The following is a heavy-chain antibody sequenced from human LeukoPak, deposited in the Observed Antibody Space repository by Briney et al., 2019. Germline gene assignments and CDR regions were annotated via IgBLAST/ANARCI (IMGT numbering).Heavy chain of an antibody. Sequence: PGGSLRLSCAASGFTFSSYAMSWVRQAPGKGLEWVSGIISVNSTYYADSVKGRFTISRDNAKNSLYLQMNSLRAEDTAVYYCARKAPSGSYFFDYWGQGTLVTVSS. CDR2: IISVNST. CDR3: ARKAPSGSYFFDY. V-gene: IGHV3-69-1*01. D-gene: IGHD1-26*01. J-gene: IGHJ4*02. CDR1: GFTFSSYA.